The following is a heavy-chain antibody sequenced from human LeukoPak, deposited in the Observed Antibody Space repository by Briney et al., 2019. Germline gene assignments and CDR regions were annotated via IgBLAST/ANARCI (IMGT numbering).Heavy chain of an antibody. CDR1: GYTFSSYD. J-gene: IGHJ4*02. Sequence: ASVKVSCKASGYTFSSYDINWMRQATGQGLEWMGWMNPNSGNTGYAQKFQGRVNMTRNTSISTAYMELSSLRSEDTAVYYCTRKFLGSRGYYFDYWGQGTLVTVSS. CDR3: TRKFLGSRGYYFDY. CDR2: MNPNSGNT. D-gene: IGHD3-10*01. V-gene: IGHV1-8*01.